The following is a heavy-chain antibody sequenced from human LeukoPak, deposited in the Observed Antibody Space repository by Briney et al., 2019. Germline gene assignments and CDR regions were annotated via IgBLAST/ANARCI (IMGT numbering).Heavy chain of an antibody. CDR2: ISFDGRDK. D-gene: IGHD3-16*01. V-gene: IGHV3-30*19. CDR1: GFTFKNVG. CDR3: ARAYGGLIDY. J-gene: IGHJ4*02. Sequence: GGSLRLSCGASGFTFKNVGMHWVRQAPGKGLEWVALISFDGRDKQYADSVKGRFTISKDNSKNTLYLQMNSLSGDDTSMYFCARAYGGLIDYWGQGTLVTVSS.